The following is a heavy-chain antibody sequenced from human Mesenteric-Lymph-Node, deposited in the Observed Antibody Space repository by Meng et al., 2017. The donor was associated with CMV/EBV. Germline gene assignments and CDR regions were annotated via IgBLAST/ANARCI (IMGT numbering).Heavy chain of an antibody. J-gene: IGHJ4*02. D-gene: IGHD6-13*01. CDR3: ARLIAAAAPFDY. CDR1: GFTFSSYA. V-gene: IGHV3-30*04. CDR2: ISYDGSNK. Sequence: GGSLRLSCAASGFTFSSYAMHWVRQAPGKGLEWVAVISYDGSNKYYADSVKGRFTISRDNAKNSLYLQMNSLRAEDTAVYYCARLIAAAAPFDYWGQGTLVTVSS.